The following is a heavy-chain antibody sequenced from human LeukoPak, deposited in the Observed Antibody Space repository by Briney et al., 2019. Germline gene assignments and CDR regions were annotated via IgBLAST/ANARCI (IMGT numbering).Heavy chain of an antibody. CDR1: GVTFSSYA. D-gene: IGHD1-1*01. CDR2: ISYDGSNK. Sequence: GRSLRLSCAASGVTFSSYAIHWVRQAPGKGLEWVELISYDGSNKYYADSVKGRFTISRDNSKNTLYLQMNSLRAEDTAVYYCARDLTRYYYYGMDVWGQGTTVTVSS. V-gene: IGHV3-30*04. J-gene: IGHJ6*02. CDR3: ARDLTRYYYYGMDV.